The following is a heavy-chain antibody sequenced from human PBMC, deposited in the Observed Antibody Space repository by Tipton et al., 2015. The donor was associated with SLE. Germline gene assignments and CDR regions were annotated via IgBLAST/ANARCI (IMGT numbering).Heavy chain of an antibody. CDR1: GGSLSGYY. D-gene: IGHD3-10*01. CDR3: ARVRVYYDDSSPYGMGV. CDR2: INQSGIDQSGST. J-gene: IGHJ6*02. Sequence: TLSLTCAVYGGSLSGYYWSWIRQPPGKGLEWIGEINQSGIDQSGSTYYNPSLKSRVTISVDTSKNQVSLKVASLTAADTAVYYCARVRVYYDDSSPYGMGVWGQGTTVTVSS. V-gene: IGHV4-34*01.